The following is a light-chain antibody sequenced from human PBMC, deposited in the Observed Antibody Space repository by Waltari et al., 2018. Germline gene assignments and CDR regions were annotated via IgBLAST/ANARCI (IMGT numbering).Light chain of an antibody. CDR3: QNHELVPAT. CDR2: AAS. CDR1: QSISKY. Sequence: VLTQSPGTLSLSPGETATLSCRASQSISKYLVWYQQRPGHAHRLLIYAASTRSTGDPDRFGVSGYGQIFTLTFSRLGPEGFAVYYCQNHELVPATFGQGTKVEIK. J-gene: IGKJ1*01. V-gene: IGKV3-20*01.